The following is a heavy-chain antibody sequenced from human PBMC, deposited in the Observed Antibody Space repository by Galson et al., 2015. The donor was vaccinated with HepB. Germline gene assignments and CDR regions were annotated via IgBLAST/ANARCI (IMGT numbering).Heavy chain of an antibody. J-gene: IGHJ6*02. Sequence: SLRLSCAASGFTFSSYAMHWVRQAPGKGLEWVAVISYDGSNKYYADSVKGRFTISRDNSKNTLYLRMNSLRAKDTAVYYCARDYASSWYFNHYYGMDVWGQGTAVTVSS. CDR3: ARDYASSWYFNHYYGMDV. V-gene: IGHV3-30*04. D-gene: IGHD6-13*01. CDR1: GFTFSSYA. CDR2: ISYDGSNK.